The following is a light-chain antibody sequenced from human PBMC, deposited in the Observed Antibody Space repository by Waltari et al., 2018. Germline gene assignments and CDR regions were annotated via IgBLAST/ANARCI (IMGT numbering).Light chain of an antibody. V-gene: IGLV2-14*03. CDR3: NSFRSSSTCLYV. CDR1: SSDVGGYNY. Sequence: QSALTQPASVSGSPGQSISISCTGTSSDVGGYNYVSWYQQHPGRAPKLMIYDVNKRPSGGSDRFSGSKAGNTASRTISGLQAEDEADYDCNSFRSSSTCLYVLGTGTRVTVL. CDR2: DVN. J-gene: IGLJ1*01.